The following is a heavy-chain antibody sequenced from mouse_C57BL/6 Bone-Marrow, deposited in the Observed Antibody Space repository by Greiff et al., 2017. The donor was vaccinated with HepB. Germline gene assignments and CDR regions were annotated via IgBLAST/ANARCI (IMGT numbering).Heavy chain of an antibody. CDR1: GFTFSSYT. D-gene: IGHD2-3*01. V-gene: IGHV5-9*01. CDR2: ISGGGGNT. Sequence: EVKVVESGGGLVKPGGSLKLSCAASGFTFSSYTMSWVRQTPEKRLEWVATISGGGGNTYYPDSVKGRFTISRDNAKNTLYLQMSSLRSEDTALYYCARMGGGDAMDYWGQGTSVTVSS. CDR3: ARMGGGDAMDY. J-gene: IGHJ4*01.